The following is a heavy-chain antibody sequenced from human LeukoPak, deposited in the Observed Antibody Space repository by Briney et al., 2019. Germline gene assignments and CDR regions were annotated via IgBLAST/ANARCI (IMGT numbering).Heavy chain of an antibody. CDR3: ARVRASLGYFDPRGWFDP. CDR2: ISSSSSYI. D-gene: IGHD3-9*01. J-gene: IGHJ5*02. Sequence: GGSLRLSCVVSGLTFRDAWLTWVRQAPGKGLEWVSSISSSSSYIYYADSVKGRFTISRDNAKNSLYLQMNSLRAEDTAVYYCARVRASLGYFDPRGWFDPWGQGTLVTVSS. CDR1: GLTFRDAW. V-gene: IGHV3-21*01.